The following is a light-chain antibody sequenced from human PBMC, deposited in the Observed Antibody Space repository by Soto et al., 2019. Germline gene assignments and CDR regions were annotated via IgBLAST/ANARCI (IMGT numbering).Light chain of an antibody. CDR3: SSYTSSSTYV. CDR2: EVS. J-gene: IGLJ1*01. CDR1: SSDVGGYNY. V-gene: IGLV2-14*01. Sequence: QPASVSGSPGQSITISCTGTSSDVGGYNYVSWYQQHPGKAPKLMIFEVSNRPSGVSNRFSGSKSGNTASLTISGLQAEDEADYYCSSYTSSSTYVFGTGTKLTVL.